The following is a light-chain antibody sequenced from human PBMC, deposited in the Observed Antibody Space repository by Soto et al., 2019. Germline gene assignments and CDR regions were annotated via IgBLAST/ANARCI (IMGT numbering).Light chain of an antibody. CDR1: SGHNSYA. Sequence: QSVLTQSPSASASLGASVELTCTLSSGHNSYAIAWHQQQPEKGPRYLMKLNSDGSHSKGDGIPDRFSGSSSGAERYLIISSLQSEDEADYYCQTWGTGIHVFGTGTKLTVL. J-gene: IGLJ1*01. V-gene: IGLV4-69*01. CDR3: QTWGTGIHV. CDR2: LNSDGSH.